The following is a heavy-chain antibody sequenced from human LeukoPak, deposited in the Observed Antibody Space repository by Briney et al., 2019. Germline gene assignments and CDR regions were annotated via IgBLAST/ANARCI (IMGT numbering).Heavy chain of an antibody. CDR1: GFTFADYY. D-gene: IGHD3-10*01. J-gene: IGHJ3*02. Sequence: GGSLRLSCTASGFTFADYYITWIRQAPGKGLDWVAYISSSGTATYYADSVKGRFTISRDNAKNSLYLQMDSLKAEDTAMYYCARPARSGIYYPDAFENWGQGTMVTVSS. V-gene: IGHV3-11*04. CDR3: ARPARSGIYYPDAFEN. CDR2: ISSSGTAT.